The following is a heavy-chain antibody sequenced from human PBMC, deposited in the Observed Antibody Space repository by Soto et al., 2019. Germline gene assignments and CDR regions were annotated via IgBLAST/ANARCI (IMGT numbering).Heavy chain of an antibody. CDR1: GYTFTTSG. Sequence: QVQLVQSGTEVKKPGASVKVTCKASGYTFTTSGITWVRQAPGQGPEYMGWISTARGDTNCAQEFQDRITMTTDTSTSTVYMELRTLTSDDTAVYYCARSRDYYNDSWGQGALVTVSS. V-gene: IGHV1-18*01. CDR2: ISTARGDT. J-gene: IGHJ4*02. CDR3: ARSRDYYNDS.